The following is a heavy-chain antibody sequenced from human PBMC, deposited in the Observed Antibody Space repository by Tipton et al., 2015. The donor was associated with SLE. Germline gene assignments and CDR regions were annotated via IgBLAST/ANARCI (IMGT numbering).Heavy chain of an antibody. CDR3: ARWGGVVVPGATPGGMDV. V-gene: IGHV4-39*07. D-gene: IGHD2-2*01. J-gene: IGHJ6*02. Sequence: TLSLTCTVSSVSISSSNSFWVWIRQPPGKGLEWIGSIYYSGGPYYNPSVKSRVTISVDTTKSQFSLKLSSVTAADTAVYYCARWGGVVVPGATPGGMDVWGQGTTVTVSS. CDR1: SVSISSSNSF. CDR2: IYYSGGP.